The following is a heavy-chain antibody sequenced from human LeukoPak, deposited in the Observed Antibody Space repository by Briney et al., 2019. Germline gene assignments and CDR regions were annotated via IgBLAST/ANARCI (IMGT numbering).Heavy chain of an antibody. CDR2: INAGNGNT. Sequence: ASVKVSCKASGYTFTSYAMHWVRQAPGQRLEWMGWINAGNGNTKYSQKFQGRVTMTTDTSTSTAYMELRSLRSDDTAVYYCTRGRGTGYCSGTSCYTEYMDVWGKGTTVTVSS. CDR3: TRGRGTGYCSGTSCYTEYMDV. D-gene: IGHD2-2*02. V-gene: IGHV1-3*01. J-gene: IGHJ6*03. CDR1: GYTFTSYA.